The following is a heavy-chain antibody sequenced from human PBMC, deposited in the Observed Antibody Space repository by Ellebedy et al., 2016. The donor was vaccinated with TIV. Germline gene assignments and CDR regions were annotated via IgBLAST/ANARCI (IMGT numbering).Heavy chain of an antibody. J-gene: IGHJ4*02. Sequence: MPSETLSLTCTVSGGSIGGYYWNRIRQSAGKGLEWIGRIYTSGSTNYNPSLKSRVTMSIDTSKKQFSLKLTSVTAADTAVYFCARGWSSGRTIDYWGQGTLVSVSS. CDR1: GGSIGGYY. CDR2: IYTSGST. D-gene: IGHD3-10*01. CDR3: ARGWSSGRTIDY. V-gene: IGHV4-4*07.